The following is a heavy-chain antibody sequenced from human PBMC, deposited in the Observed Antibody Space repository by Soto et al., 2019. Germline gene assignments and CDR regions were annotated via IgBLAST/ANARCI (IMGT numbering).Heavy chain of an antibody. CDR3: ARDFGLTWATHRRLVASDGSFDY. V-gene: IGHV1-46*01. CDR2: INPSGGST. CDR1: GYTFTSYY. J-gene: IGHJ4*02. Sequence: ASVKVSCKASGYTFTSYYMHWVRQAPGQGLEWMGIINPSGGSTSYAQKFQGRVTMTRDTSTSTVYMELSSLRSEDTAVYYCARDFGLTWATHRRLVASDGSFDYWGQGTLVTVSS. D-gene: IGHD3-10*01.